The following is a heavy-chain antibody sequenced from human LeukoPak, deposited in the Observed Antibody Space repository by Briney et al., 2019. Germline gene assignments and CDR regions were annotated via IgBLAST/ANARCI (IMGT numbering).Heavy chain of an antibody. CDR3: ARDSTVLGIYFDY. V-gene: IGHV3-21*01. Sequence: GGSLRVSCAASGVTLSSYSMTWVRQAPGKGLWWVSAISSSSSYIYYADSVKGRFTISRDNAKNSLYLQMNSLRAEDTAVYYCARDSTVLGIYFDYWGQGTLVTVSS. D-gene: IGHD2-2*01. J-gene: IGHJ4*02. CDR1: GVTLSSYS. CDR2: ISSSSSYI.